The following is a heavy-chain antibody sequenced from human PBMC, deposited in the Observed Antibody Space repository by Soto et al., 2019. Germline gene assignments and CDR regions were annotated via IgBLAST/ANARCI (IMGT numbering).Heavy chain of an antibody. Sequence: GGPLRLSCAASGFTFSSYSMNWVRQAPGKGLEWVSSISSSSSYIYYADSVKGRFTISRDNAKNSLYLQMNSLRAEDTAVYYCARDALEYSSSPGGQNNWFDPWGQGTLVTVSS. V-gene: IGHV3-21*01. D-gene: IGHD6-6*01. J-gene: IGHJ5*02. CDR2: ISSSSSYI. CDR1: GFTFSSYS. CDR3: ARDALEYSSSPGGQNNWFDP.